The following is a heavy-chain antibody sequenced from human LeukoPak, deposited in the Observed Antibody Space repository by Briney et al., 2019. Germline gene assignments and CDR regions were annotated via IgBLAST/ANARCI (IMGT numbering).Heavy chain of an antibody. V-gene: IGHV3-23*01. CDR3: AKDRGYSYGEYYFDY. J-gene: IGHJ4*02. Sequence: GGSLRLSCAASGFTFSSYAMSWVRQAPGKGLEWVSAISGSGGSTYYADSVKGRFTISRDNSKNTLYLQMNSLRAEGTAVYYCAKDRGYSYGEYYFDYWGQRTLVTVSS. CDR2: ISGSGGST. CDR1: GFTFSSYA. D-gene: IGHD5-18*01.